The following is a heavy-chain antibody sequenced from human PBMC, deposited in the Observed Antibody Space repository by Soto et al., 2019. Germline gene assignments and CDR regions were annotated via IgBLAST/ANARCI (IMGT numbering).Heavy chain of an antibody. CDR3: TTRITIFGVVPYGMDV. CDR2: IKSKTDGGTT. CDR1: GITFSSAW. V-gene: IGHV3-15*01. Sequence: PXGSLIVSWASSGITFSSAWMSLVRQAPGKGLEWVGRIKSKTDGGTTDYAAPVKGRFTISRDDSKNTLYLQMNSLKTEDTAVYYCTTRITIFGVVPYGMDVWGQGTTVTVSS. J-gene: IGHJ6*02. D-gene: IGHD3-3*01.